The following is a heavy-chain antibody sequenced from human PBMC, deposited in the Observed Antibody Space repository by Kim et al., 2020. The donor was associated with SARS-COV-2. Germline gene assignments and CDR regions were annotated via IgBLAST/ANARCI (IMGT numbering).Heavy chain of an antibody. CDR3: ARDPLQYDFWSGYTTAAKNSYGMDV. Sequence: SETLSLTCTVSGGSISSGGYYWSWIRQHPGKGLEWIGYIYYSGSTYYNPSLKSRVTISVDTSKNQFSLKLSSVTAADTAVYYCARDPLQYDFWSGYTTAAKNSYGMDVWGQGTTVTVSS. CDR1: GGSISSGGYY. J-gene: IGHJ6*02. D-gene: IGHD3-3*01. CDR2: IYYSGST. V-gene: IGHV4-31*03.